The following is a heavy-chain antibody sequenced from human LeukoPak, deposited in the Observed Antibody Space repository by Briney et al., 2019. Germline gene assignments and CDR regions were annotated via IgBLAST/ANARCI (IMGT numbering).Heavy chain of an antibody. CDR1: GGSISSSSYY. J-gene: IGHJ5*02. Sequence: SQTLSLTCTVSGGSISSSSYYWGWIRHPPGKGLEWIGRTYYSGSTDYNTSLKSRVTISVDTSKNQFSLKLRSVTAADPAVYYCASGQYGSGRRAWRWFDPWGQGTLVTVSS. CDR2: TYYSGST. CDR3: ASGQYGSGRRAWRWFDP. D-gene: IGHD3-10*01. V-gene: IGHV4-39*01.